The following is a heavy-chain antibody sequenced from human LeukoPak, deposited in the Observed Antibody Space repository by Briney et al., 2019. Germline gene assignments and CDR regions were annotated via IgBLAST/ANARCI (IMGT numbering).Heavy chain of an antibody. CDR1: GYTFTGYY. Sequence: SVKVSCKASGYTFTGYYIHWVRQAPGQGLEWMGWINPNDGDTNYVQKFQGRVTMTRDTSISTAYMELSRLRSDDSGVYYCARDSSWYWGQGTLVTVSS. J-gene: IGHJ4*02. CDR2: INPNDGDT. CDR3: ARDSSWY. V-gene: IGHV1-2*02.